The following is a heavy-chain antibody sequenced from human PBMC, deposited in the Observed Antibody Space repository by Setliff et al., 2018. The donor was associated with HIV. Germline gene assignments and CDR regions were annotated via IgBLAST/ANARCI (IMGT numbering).Heavy chain of an antibody. D-gene: IGHD4-4*01. CDR1: GFTLSDHY. Sequence: GGSLRLSCAASGFTLSDHYIDWVRQAPGKGLEWVGRSRNKANSYTTEYAASVKGRFTISRDDSKNSLYLQMNSLKTEDTAVYYCTRVDSNYEKFDCWGQGTLVTVSS. V-gene: IGHV3-72*01. J-gene: IGHJ4*02. CDR3: TRVDSNYEKFDC. CDR2: SRNKANSYTT.